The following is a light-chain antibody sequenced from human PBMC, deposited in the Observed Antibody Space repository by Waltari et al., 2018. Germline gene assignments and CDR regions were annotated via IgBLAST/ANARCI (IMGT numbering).Light chain of an antibody. CDR2: KSS. CDR1: QSISNW. V-gene: IGKV1-5*03. CDR3: QQYNSYSLLT. J-gene: IGKJ4*01. Sequence: DIQMTQSPSTLSASVGDRVIISFRASQSISNWLAWYQQKPGKAPKLLIYKSSTLESGVPSRFSGSGSGTEFTLTISSLQPEDFATYYCQQYNSYSLLTFGGGTKVEIK.